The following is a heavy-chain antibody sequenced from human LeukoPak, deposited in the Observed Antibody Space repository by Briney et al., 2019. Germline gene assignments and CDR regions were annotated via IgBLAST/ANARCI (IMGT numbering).Heavy chain of an antibody. CDR3: AKGIDSGYDSVLFDY. Sequence: GRSLRLSCAASGFTFDDYAMHWVRQAPGKGLEWVSGISWNSGSIGYADSVKGRFTISRDNAKNSLYLQMNSLRAEDMALYYCAKGIDSGYDSVLFDYWGQGTLVTVSS. V-gene: IGHV3-9*03. CDR2: ISWNSGSI. CDR1: GFTFDDYA. J-gene: IGHJ4*02. D-gene: IGHD5-12*01.